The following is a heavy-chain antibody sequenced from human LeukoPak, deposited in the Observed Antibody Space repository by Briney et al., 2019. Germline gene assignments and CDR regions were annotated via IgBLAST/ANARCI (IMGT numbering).Heavy chain of an antibody. CDR1: GGSISSYY. J-gene: IGHJ5*02. CDR3: ARDLSGRRDWFDP. D-gene: IGHD1-26*01. V-gene: IGHV4-59*12. CDR2: IYYSGST. Sequence: SETLSLTCTVSGGSISSYYWSWIWQPPGKGLEWIGYIYYSGSTNYNPSLKSRVTISVDTSKNQFSLKLSSVTAADTAVYYCARDLSGRRDWFDPWGQGTLVTVSS.